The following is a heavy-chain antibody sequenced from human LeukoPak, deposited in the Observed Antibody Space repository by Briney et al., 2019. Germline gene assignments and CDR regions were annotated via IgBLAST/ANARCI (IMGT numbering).Heavy chain of an antibody. CDR3: AREGSVVPAASNFDY. V-gene: IGHV1-8*03. J-gene: IGHJ4*02. CDR2: MNPNSGNT. Sequence: ASVKVSCKASGYTFTSYDINWVRQATGQGLEWMGWMNPNSGNTGYAQKFQGRVTITRNTSISTAYMELSSLRSEDTAVYYCAREGSVVPAASNFDYWGQGTLVTVFS. CDR1: GYTFTSYD. D-gene: IGHD2-2*01.